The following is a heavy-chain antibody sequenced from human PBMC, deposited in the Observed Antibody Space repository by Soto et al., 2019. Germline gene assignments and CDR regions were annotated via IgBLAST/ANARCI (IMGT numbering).Heavy chain of an antibody. Sequence: SETLSLTCTVSGASISGSYWSWIRKSAGKGLEWIGRIYATGTTDYNPSLKSRVMMSVDTSKKQFSLKLRSVTAADTAVYYCVRDGTKTLRDWFDPWGQGMSVTVSS. CDR3: VRDGTKTLRDWFDP. CDR1: GASISGSY. V-gene: IGHV4-4*07. J-gene: IGHJ5*02. CDR2: IYATGTT. D-gene: IGHD1-1*01.